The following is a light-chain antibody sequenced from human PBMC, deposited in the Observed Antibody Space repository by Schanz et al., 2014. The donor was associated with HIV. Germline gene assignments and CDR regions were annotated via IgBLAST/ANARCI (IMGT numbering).Light chain of an antibody. J-gene: IGLJ3*02. CDR3: SSYTSSSTPWV. CDR2: DVT. V-gene: IGLV2-14*03. CDR1: SSDIGGYNV. Sequence: QSALTQPASVSGAPGQSITLSCTGTSSDIGGYNVVSWYQQHPDKAPKLIIYDVTTRPSGISSRFSGSKSGNTAYLTISGLLAEDEADYYCSSYTSSSTPWVFGGGTKVTVL.